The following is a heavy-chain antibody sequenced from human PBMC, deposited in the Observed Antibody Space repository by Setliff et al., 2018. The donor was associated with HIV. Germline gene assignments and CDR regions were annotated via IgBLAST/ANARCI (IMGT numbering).Heavy chain of an antibody. CDR3: ARARGGCGSTSGPQAYYYYYMDV. Sequence: SQSLSLTCTVSGGSINRYYGSWIRQPPGKGLEWTGYIYASGSTNYNPSLTSRITISVDTSENQLSLKVSSVTDADTAVYYCARARGGCGSTSGPQAYYYYYMDVWGKGTSVTVSS. D-gene: IGHD2-2*01. CDR1: GGSINRYY. J-gene: IGHJ6*03. V-gene: IGHV4-4*08. CDR2: IYASGST.